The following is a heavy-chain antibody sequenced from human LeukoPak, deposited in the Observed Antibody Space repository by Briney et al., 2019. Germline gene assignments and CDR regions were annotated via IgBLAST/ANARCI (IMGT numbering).Heavy chain of an antibody. V-gene: IGHV4-39*01. D-gene: IGHD6-19*01. CDR3: ARQYSSAWYSADY. CDR2: IYYSGST. Sequence: SETLSLTCTVSGGSISSNSYYWGWIRQPPGKGLEWIGSIYYSGSTDYNPSLKSRVTIFVDTSKNQFSLKLSPVTAADTAVYYCARQYSSAWYSADYWGQGTLVTVSS. J-gene: IGHJ4*02. CDR1: GGSISSNSYY.